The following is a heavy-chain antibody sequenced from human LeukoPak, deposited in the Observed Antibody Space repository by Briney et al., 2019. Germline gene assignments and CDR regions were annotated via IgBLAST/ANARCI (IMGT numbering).Heavy chain of an antibody. CDR3: ARGPRYFDWLSKSEYFQH. D-gene: IGHD3-9*01. V-gene: IGHV3-33*01. Sequence: GRSLRLSCAASGFTFSSYGMHWVRQAPGKGLEWVAVIWSDGSNKYYADSVKGRFTISRDNSKNTLYLQMNSLRAEDTAVYYCARGPRYFDWLSKSEYFQHWGQGTLVTVSS. CDR1: GFTFSSYG. J-gene: IGHJ1*01. CDR2: IWSDGSNK.